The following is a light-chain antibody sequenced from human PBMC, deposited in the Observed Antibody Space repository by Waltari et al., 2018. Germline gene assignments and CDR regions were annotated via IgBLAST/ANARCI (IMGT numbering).Light chain of an antibody. Sequence: SSVLTQPPSVSVAPGETARITCGGDKLVYTSLPWYQQRPGHAPALVLSYYHVRPSGTAERVSGSKSGNTATLTIIRVEAGDAADYYCQVWDSSTDHSWVFGGGTRLTVL. CDR3: QVWDSSTDHSWV. CDR2: YYH. V-gene: IGLV3-21*04. J-gene: IGLJ3*02. CDR1: KLVYTS.